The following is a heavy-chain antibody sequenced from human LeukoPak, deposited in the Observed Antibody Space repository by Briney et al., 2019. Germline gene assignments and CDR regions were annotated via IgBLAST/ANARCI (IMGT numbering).Heavy chain of an antibody. D-gene: IGHD4-11*01. V-gene: IGHV1-18*04. CDR2: ISADNGNT. CDR1: GYTLSNHA. CDR3: ARERLQGNWFDP. J-gene: IGHJ5*02. Sequence: ASVKVSCKGSGYTLSNHAFSWVRQAPGQGLEWMGWISADNGNTNHAQKFQGRVSLTTDTSTSTAYMELRSLRSEDTAVYYCARERLQGNWFDPWGQGTLVTVSS.